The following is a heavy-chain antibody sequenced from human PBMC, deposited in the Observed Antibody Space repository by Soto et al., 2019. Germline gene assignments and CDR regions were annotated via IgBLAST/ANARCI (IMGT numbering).Heavy chain of an antibody. CDR2: IDNDGSST. CDR3: ARGSRTGDY. CDR1: GFTLSNYW. J-gene: IGHJ4*02. D-gene: IGHD6-6*01. V-gene: IGHV3-74*03. Sequence: EVQLVESGGGLVQPGGSLRLSCAASGFTLSNYWMHWVRQAPGKGPVWVARIDNDGSSTTYADSVKGRFTISRDIAKNTVYLQMNSLRVEDTAIYYCARGSRTGDYWRQGTLVTVSS.